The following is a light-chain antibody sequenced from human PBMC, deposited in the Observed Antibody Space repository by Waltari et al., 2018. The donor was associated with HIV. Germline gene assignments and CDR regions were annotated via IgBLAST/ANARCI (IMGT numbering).Light chain of an antibody. J-gene: IGKJ3*01. CDR2: DSS. CDR1: QTVINK. V-gene: IGKV1-39*01. Sequence: DIQVTQSPSSLSASVGDSVTITCRASQTVINKVNWYQQKPGKAPKVLIFDSSTLQSGVPSRFSGSGSGTDFTLTISSLQPDDFASYFCQQSYRTPLTFGPWTKVDIK. CDR3: QQSYRTPLT.